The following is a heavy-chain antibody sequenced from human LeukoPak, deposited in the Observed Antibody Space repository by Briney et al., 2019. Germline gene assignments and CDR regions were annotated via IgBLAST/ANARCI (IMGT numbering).Heavy chain of an antibody. CDR2: IWYDGSNK. Sequence: PGRSLRLSCAASGFTFISYGMHWVRQAPGKGLEWVAVIWYDGSNKYYADSVKGRFTISRDNSKNTLYLQMNSLRAEDTAVYYCARVPATVKADYWGQGTLVTVSS. V-gene: IGHV3-33*01. J-gene: IGHJ4*02. D-gene: IGHD4-17*01. CDR3: ARVPATVKADY. CDR1: GFTFISYG.